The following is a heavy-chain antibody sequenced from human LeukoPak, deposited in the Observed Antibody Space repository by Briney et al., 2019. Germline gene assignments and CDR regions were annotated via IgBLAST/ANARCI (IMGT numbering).Heavy chain of an antibody. Sequence: PSETLSLTCAVYGGSFSGYYWSWIRQPPGKGLEWIGEINHSGSTNYNPSLESRVTISVDTSKNQFSLKLSSVTAADTAVYYCARGSSGPDYWGQGTLVTVSS. J-gene: IGHJ4*02. CDR3: ARGSSGPDY. D-gene: IGHD6-19*01. V-gene: IGHV4-34*01. CDR2: INHSGST. CDR1: GGSFSGYY.